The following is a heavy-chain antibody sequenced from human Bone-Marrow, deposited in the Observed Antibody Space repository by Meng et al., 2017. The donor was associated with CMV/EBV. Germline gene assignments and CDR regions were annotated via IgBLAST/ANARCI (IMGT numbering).Heavy chain of an antibody. CDR2: IDNNDGRST. CDR1: GFTVRNYW. J-gene: IGHJ4*02. D-gene: IGHD1-26*01. Sequence: EGHLVGAGGTFFKPGGSLGLSCGVSGFTVRNYWMHWVRQRSGKGLEWVSRIDNNDGRSTSYADSVRGRFTISRDNAKNTLYLQMDSLRVEDTAVYYCARGVAESLGWEMGYWGQGTLVTVSS. V-gene: IGHV3-74*01. CDR3: ARGVAESLGWEMGY.